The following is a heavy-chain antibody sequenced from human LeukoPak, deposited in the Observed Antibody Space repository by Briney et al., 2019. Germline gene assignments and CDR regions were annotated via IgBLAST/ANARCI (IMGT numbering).Heavy chain of an antibody. CDR3: AKFPSTSAIFDY. V-gene: IGHV3-30*01. CDR2: IPYDGSNK. CDR1: GFTFSSYA. J-gene: IGHJ4*02. Sequence: PGGSLRLSCAASGFTFSSYAMHWVRQAPGKGLEWVAVIPYDGSNKYYADSVKGRFTISRDNSKNTLYLQMNSLRAEDTAVYYCAKFPSTSAIFDYWGQGTLATVSS. D-gene: IGHD2-2*01.